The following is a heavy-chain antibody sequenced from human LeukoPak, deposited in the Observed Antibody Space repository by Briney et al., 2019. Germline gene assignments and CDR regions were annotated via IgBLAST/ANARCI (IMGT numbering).Heavy chain of an antibody. V-gene: IGHV3-72*01. CDR1: GFTFSDHY. CDR3: ARSYDFCSGYLDY. Sequence: GGSLKLSXEASGFTFSDHYMDWVRQAPGQGLEWVGRTRNKANSYTKEYTAYGKGRLTISRDDSKNSLYLQMNSLKTEDTAEYYCARSYDFCSGYLDYWGQGTLVTVSS. J-gene: IGHJ4*02. D-gene: IGHD3-3*01. CDR2: TRNKANSYTK.